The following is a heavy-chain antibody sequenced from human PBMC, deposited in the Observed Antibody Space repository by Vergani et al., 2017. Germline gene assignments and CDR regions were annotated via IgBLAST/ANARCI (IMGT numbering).Heavy chain of an antibody. J-gene: IGHJ6*03. V-gene: IGHV5-51*01. D-gene: IGHD5-24*01. CDR3: ASQSEMATITSYYYYYMDV. CDR1: GYSFTSYW. CDR2: IYPGDSDT. Sequence: EVQLVQSGAEVKKPGESLKISCKGSGYSFTSYWIGWVRQMPGKGLAWMGIIYPGDSDTRYSPSFQGQVTISADKSISTAYLQWSSLKASDTAMYYCASQSEMATITSYYYYYMDVWGKGTTVTVSS.